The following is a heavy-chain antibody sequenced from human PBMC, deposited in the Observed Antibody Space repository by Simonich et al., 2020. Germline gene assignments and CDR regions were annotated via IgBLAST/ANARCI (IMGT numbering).Heavy chain of an antibody. D-gene: IGHD2-21*02. CDR2: ISYDEINK. Sequence: QVQLVESGGGVVQPGRSLRLSCAASGFTFSSYAMHWVRQAPGKGLEWVTGISYDEINKTYADSVKGRFTSSRDNSKNTLYLQMNSLRAEDTAVYYCARDGERYCGGDCYSYFDYWGQGTLVTVSS. CDR3: ARDGERYCGGDCYSYFDY. V-gene: IGHV3-30*07. CDR1: GFTFSSYA. J-gene: IGHJ4*02.